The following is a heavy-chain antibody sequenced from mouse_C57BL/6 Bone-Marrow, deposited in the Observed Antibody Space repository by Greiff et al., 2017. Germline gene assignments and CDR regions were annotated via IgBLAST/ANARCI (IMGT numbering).Heavy chain of an antibody. D-gene: IGHD2-1*01. CDR2: INPSNGGT. CDR1: GYTFTSYW. Sequence: VQLQQPGTELVKPGASVKLSCKASGYTFTSYWMHWVKQRPGQGLEWIGNINPSNGGTKYNEKFKSKATLTVDKSSSTAYMQLSSLTSEDSAVYYCARPKSFFYYGNPAWFAYWGQGTLVTVSA. V-gene: IGHV1-53*01. J-gene: IGHJ3*01. CDR3: ARPKSFFYYGNPAWFAY.